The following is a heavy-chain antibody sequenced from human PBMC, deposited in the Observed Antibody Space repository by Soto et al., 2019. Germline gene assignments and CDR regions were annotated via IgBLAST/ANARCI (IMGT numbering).Heavy chain of an antibody. Sequence: GGSLRLSCAASGFTFSNYGMHWVRQGPGKGLDWVAVIWYDGSNKYYADSVKGRFTISRDNSKNTLYLQMNSLRAEDTAVYYCARVSPLRYSSSWYDIDYWGQGTLVTVSS. V-gene: IGHV3-33*01. CDR3: ARVSPLRYSSSWYDIDY. J-gene: IGHJ4*02. CDR2: IWYDGSNK. CDR1: GFTFSNYG. D-gene: IGHD6-13*01.